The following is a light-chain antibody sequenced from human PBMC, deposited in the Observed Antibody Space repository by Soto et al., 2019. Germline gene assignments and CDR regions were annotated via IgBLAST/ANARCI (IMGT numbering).Light chain of an antibody. V-gene: IGKV3-15*01. CDR2: GAS. J-gene: IGKJ1*01. CDR3: QQYNNWPSWT. CDR1: QSVSSN. Sequence: EIVLTQYPGTLSLSPGERATLSCRASQSVSSNLAWYQQKPGQAPRLLIYGASTSATGIPARCSGSGSGTEFTLTISSLQSEDFAVYYCQQYNNWPSWTFGQGTKVDIK.